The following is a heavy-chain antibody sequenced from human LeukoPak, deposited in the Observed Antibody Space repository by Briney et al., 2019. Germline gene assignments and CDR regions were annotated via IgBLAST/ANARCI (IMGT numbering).Heavy chain of an antibody. CDR3: ARLPYPNYYYYYMDV. J-gene: IGHJ6*03. D-gene: IGHD2-2*01. CDR1: GGSISSCY. V-gene: IGHV4-4*09. CDR2: IYTSGST. Sequence: SETLSLTCTVSGGSISSCYWSWIRQPPGKGLEWIGYIYTSGSTNYNPSLKSRVTISVDTSKNQFSLKLSSVTAADTAVYYCARLPYPNYYYYYMDVWGKGTTVTVSS.